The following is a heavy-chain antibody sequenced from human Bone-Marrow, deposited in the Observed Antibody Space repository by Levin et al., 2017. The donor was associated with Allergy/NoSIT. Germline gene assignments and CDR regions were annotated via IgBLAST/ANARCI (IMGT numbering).Heavy chain of an antibody. CDR3: AREVHDRSGYHFG. J-gene: IGHJ4*02. D-gene: IGHD3-22*01. CDR1: GFIFSDYA. CDR2: ISFDGRNQ. V-gene: IGHV3-30*03. Sequence: PGGSLRLSCVGSGFIFSDYAYHWVRQAPGKGLEWVAVISFDGRNQYYTDSVMGRFTIFRDTSQKTLFLLMNSLRPTDTGVYYCAREVHDRSGYHFGWGQGTLVTVSA.